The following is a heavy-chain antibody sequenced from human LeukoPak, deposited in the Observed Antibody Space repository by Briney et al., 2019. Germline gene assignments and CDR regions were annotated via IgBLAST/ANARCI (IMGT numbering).Heavy chain of an antibody. D-gene: IGHD3-10*02. CDR3: ARSKMFDYALDV. CDR2: IYYSGST. CDR1: GGSISSYY. Sequence: PSETLSLTCTVSGGSISSYYWSWIRQPPGKGLEWIGYIYYSGSTNYNPSPKSRVTISVDTSKNQFSLKLSSVTAADTAVYYCARSKMFDYALDVWGKGTTVTISS. V-gene: IGHV4-59*01. J-gene: IGHJ6*04.